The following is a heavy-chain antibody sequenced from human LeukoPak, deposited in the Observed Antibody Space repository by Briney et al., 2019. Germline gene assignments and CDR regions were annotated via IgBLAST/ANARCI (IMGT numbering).Heavy chain of an antibody. J-gene: IGHJ6*03. D-gene: IGHD3-10*01. Sequence: PGGSLRLSCAASGFTFSSYAMSWVRQAPGKGLEWVSAISGSGGSTYYADSVKGRFTISRDNSKNTLYLQMNSLRAEDTAVYYCAKGYYGSGSYYFYYYYMDVWGKGTTVTVSS. CDR1: GFTFSSYA. CDR3: AKGYYGSGSYYFYYYYMDV. V-gene: IGHV3-23*01. CDR2: ISGSGGST.